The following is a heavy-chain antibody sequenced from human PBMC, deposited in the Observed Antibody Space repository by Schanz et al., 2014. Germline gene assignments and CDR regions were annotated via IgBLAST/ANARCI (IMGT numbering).Heavy chain of an antibody. V-gene: IGHV3-53*01. CDR3: AKIERNED. J-gene: IGHJ4*02. CDR1: GFSVGNNY. D-gene: IGHD1-1*01. CDR2: IGTSGGT. Sequence: EVQLVESGGGLVQPGGSLRLSCAASGFSVGNNYMNWVRQVPGKGLEWVSTIGTSGGTNYAESVKGRFTISRDNSKNTLYLQMNSLRAEDTAVYFCAKIERNEDWGQGTLVTVSS.